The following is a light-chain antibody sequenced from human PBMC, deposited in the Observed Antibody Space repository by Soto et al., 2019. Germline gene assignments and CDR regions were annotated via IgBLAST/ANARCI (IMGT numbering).Light chain of an antibody. Sequence: QSVLAQPASVSGSPGQSITISCTGTSSDVGGYNYVSWYQQHPGKAPKLLIYEVSNRPSGVSNRFSGSKSGNTASLTISGLQAEDEDDYYCCSYTSSSTYVFGIGTKVTVL. CDR1: SSDVGGYNY. CDR3: CSYTSSSTYV. V-gene: IGLV2-14*01. J-gene: IGLJ1*01. CDR2: EVS.